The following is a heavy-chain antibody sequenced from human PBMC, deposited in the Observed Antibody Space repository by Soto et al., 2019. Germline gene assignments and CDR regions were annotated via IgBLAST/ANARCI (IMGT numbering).Heavy chain of an antibody. CDR2: ISGSGDKT. CDR3: AKDGKIAAAGTWVKYFDY. D-gene: IGHD6-13*01. V-gene: IGHV3-23*01. J-gene: IGHJ4*02. CDR1: GFTFSSYA. Sequence: PGGSLRLSCAASGFTFSSYAMSWVRQAPGKGLEWVSAISGSGDKTYYADSVKGRITISRDNSKNTLYLQMNSLRAEDTAVYYCAKDGKIAAAGTWVKYFDYWGQGNLVTVSS.